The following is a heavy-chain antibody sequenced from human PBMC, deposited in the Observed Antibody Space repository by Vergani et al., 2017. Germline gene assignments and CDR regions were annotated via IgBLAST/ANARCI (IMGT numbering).Heavy chain of an antibody. J-gene: IGHJ6*02. CDR3: ASTYYYILTGLAYYYYGMDV. V-gene: IGHV1-69*13. Sequence: QVQLVQSGAEVKKPGSSVKVSCKASGGTFSSYAISWVRQAPGQGLEWMGRIIPIFGTANYAQKFQGRVTITADESTSTAYMELSSLRSEDTAVYYCASTYYYILTGLAYYYYGMDVWGQGTTVTVSS. D-gene: IGHD3-9*01. CDR2: IIPIFGTA. CDR1: GGTFSSYA.